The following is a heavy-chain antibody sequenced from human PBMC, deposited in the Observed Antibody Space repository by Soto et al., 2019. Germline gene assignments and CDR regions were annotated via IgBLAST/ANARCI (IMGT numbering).Heavy chain of an antibody. Sequence: QVQLQQLGAGLLKPSETLSLTCAVYGGSFSGYYWSWIRQPPGKGLEWIGEINHSGSTNYNPSLTSRVTISADTSKNQFSLKLSSVTAADTAVYYCARGWGRIFDYWGQGTLVTVSS. CDR3: ARGWGRIFDY. D-gene: IGHD7-27*01. CDR1: GGSFSGYY. V-gene: IGHV4-34*01. CDR2: INHSGST. J-gene: IGHJ4*02.